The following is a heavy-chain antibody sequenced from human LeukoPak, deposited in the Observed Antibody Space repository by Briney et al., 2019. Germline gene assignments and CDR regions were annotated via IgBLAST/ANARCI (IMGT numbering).Heavy chain of an antibody. V-gene: IGHV1-46*01. CDR2: INPSSGAT. D-gene: IGHD1-26*01. CDR3: ARATNFYYYYGMDV. J-gene: IGHJ6*02. CDR1: GYTFTSYY. Sequence: RASVKVSCKTSGYTFTSYYIHWVRQAPGQGLEWMGIINPSSGATNYAQKFQGRVTMTRDTSTSTVYMEPSSQRSEDTAVYYCARATNFYYYYGMDVWGQGTTVTVSS.